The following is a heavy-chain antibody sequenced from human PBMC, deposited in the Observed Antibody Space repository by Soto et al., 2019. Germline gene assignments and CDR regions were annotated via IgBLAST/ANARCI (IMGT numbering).Heavy chain of an antibody. Sequence: QVQLVQSGAEVKKPGSSVKVSCKASGGNFNKYAISWVRQAPAQGLQWMGGIIPIIDTTHYAQKLQGSATINADRGMNSIYLKLYGLTSDDSATYFSAREPRGRDAFSVWGQFTVVT. CDR1: GGNFNKYA. D-gene: IGHD2-15*01. V-gene: IGHV1-69*06. CDR2: IIPIIDTT. J-gene: IGHJ3*01. CDR3: AREPRGRDAFSV.